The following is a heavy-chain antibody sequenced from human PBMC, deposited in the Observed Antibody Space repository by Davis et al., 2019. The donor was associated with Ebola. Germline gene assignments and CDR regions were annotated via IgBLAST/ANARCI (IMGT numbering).Heavy chain of an antibody. V-gene: IGHV3-23*01. CDR1: GFTFSSYA. Sequence: GESLKISCAASGFTFSSYAMSWVRQAPGKGLEWVSAISGSGGSTYYADSVKGRFTISRDNSKNTLYLQMNSLRAEDTAVYYCAKDRSPSMTGTTDFDYWGQGTLVTVSS. CDR2: ISGSGGST. CDR3: AKDRSPSMTGTTDFDY. D-gene: IGHD1-7*01. J-gene: IGHJ4*02.